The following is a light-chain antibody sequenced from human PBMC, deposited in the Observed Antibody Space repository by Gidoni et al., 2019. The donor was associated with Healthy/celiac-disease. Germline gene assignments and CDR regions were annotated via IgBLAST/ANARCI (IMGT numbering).Light chain of an antibody. CDR3: QQSYSTLSMYT. V-gene: IGKV1-39*01. J-gene: IGKJ2*01. CDR1: QSISSY. CDR2: AAS. Sequence: DIQMTQSPSSLSASVGDRVTITCRASQSISSYLNWYQQKPGKAPKLLIYAASSLQSGVPSRFSGSGSGTDFTLTISSLQPEDFATYYCQQSYSTLSMYTCGQGTKLEIK.